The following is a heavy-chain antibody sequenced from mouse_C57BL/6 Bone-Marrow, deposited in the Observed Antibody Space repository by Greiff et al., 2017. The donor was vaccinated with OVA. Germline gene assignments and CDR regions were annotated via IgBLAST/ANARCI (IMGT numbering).Heavy chain of an antibody. Sequence: EVQGVESGGGLVQSGRSLRLSCATSGFTFSDFYMEWVRQAPGTGLEWIAASRNKANDYTTEYSASVKGRFIVSRDTSQSLLYLQMNALRAEDTDMYYCARDAFLAYWGQGTLVTVSA. CDR3: ARDAFLAY. CDR2: SRNKANDYTT. J-gene: IGHJ3*01. CDR1: GFTFSDFY. V-gene: IGHV7-1*01.